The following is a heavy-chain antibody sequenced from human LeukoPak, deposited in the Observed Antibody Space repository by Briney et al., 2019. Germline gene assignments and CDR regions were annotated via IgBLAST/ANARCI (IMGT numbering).Heavy chain of an antibody. Sequence: GGSLRLSCAASGFTLSSHWMSWVRQAPGKGLEWVSAISGSGGSTYYADSVKGRFTISRDNSKNTLYLQMNSLRAEDTAVYHCAQSGGRAKSFDYWGQGTLVTVSS. J-gene: IGHJ4*02. CDR2: ISGSGGST. D-gene: IGHD1-26*01. CDR1: GFTLSSHW. V-gene: IGHV3-23*01. CDR3: AQSGGRAKSFDY.